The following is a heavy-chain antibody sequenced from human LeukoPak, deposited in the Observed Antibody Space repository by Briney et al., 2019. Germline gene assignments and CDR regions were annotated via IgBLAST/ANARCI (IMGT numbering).Heavy chain of an antibody. V-gene: IGHV3-48*04. D-gene: IGHD1-26*01. J-gene: IGHJ4*02. Sequence: GGTLRLSCVASGFTFSSYGMSWVRQAPGKGLEWVSYVSATGYTTSYADSVKGRFTISRDNAKNSLYLQMNSLRAEDTAVYYCARGSGSYFGYWGQGTLVTVSS. CDR2: VSATGYTT. CDR1: GFTFSSYG. CDR3: ARGSGSYFGY.